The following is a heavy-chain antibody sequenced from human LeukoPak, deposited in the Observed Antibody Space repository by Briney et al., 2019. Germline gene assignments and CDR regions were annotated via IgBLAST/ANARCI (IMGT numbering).Heavy chain of an antibody. CDR1: GGSTSSYY. CDR3: ARRSISGNSWDYFDY. V-gene: IGHV4-59*08. Sequence: SETLSLTCTVSGGSTSSYYWSWIRQPPGKGLEWIGYIYYSGSTKYNPSLKSRVTISVDTSKNQFSLKLRSVTAADTAVYYCARRSISGNSWDYFDYWGQGTLVTVSS. D-gene: IGHD4-23*01. CDR2: IYYSGST. J-gene: IGHJ4*02.